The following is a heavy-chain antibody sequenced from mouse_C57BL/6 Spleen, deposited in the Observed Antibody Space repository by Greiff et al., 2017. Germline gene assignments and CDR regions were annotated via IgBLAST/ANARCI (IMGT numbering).Heavy chain of an antibody. D-gene: IGHD3-2*02. CDR2: IYPRDGST. J-gene: IGHJ3*01. CDR1: GYTFTDPT. CDR3: AREGELRLGFAY. V-gene: IGHV1-78*01. Sequence: QVQLKESDAELVKPGASVKISCKVSGYTFTDPTIHWMKQRPEQGLEWIGYIYPRDGSTKYNETFKGKATLTADKSSSTAYMQLNSLTSEDSAVYFCAREGELRLGFAYWGQGTLVTVSA.